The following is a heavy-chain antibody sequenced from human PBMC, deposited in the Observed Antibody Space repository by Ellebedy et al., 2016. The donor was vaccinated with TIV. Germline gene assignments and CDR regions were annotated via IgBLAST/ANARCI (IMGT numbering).Heavy chain of an antibody. V-gene: IGHV4-59*08. CDR2: IYYSGST. CDR3: ARLRPHRLGTYGSGSYYWFDP. J-gene: IGHJ5*02. CDR1: GGSISSYY. D-gene: IGHD3-10*01. Sequence: MPSETLSLTCTVSGGSISSYYWSWIRQPPGKGLEWIGYIYYSGSTNYNPSLKSRVTISVDTSKNQFSLKLSSVTAADTAVYYCARLRPHRLGTYGSGSYYWFDPWGQGTLVTVSS.